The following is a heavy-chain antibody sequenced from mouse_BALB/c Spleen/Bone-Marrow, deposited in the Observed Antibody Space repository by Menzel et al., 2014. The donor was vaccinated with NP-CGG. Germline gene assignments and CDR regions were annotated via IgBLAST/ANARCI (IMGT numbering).Heavy chain of an antibody. CDR2: IDPSDSYT. CDR1: GYTFTSYW. D-gene: IGHD2-4*01. Sequence: QVQLQQSGAGLVKPGASVKMSCKASGYTFTSYWMHWVKQRPGQGLGWIGVIDPSDSYTSYNQKFKGKATLTVDTSSSTAYMQLSSLTSEDAAVYYCTRGDYDWYFDVWGAGTTVTVSS. J-gene: IGHJ1*01. CDR3: TRGDYDWYFDV. V-gene: IGHV1S127*01.